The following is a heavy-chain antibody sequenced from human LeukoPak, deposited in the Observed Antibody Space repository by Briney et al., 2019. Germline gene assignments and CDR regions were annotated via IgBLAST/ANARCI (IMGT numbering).Heavy chain of an antibody. D-gene: IGHD2-15*01. J-gene: IGHJ4*02. CDR2: ISAYNGNT. CDR3: ARVNSWEGLDCSGGSCYSFDDY. Sequence: ASVKVFCKASGYTFTSYGISWVRQAPGQGLEWMGWISAYNGNTNYAQKLQGRVTMTTDTSTSTAYMELRSLRSDDTAVYYCARVNSWEGLDCSGGSCYSFDDYWGQGTLVTVSS. V-gene: IGHV1-18*01. CDR1: GYTFTSYG.